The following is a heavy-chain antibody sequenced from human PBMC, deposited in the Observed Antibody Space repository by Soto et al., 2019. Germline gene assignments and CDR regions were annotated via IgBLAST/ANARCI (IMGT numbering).Heavy chain of an antibody. J-gene: IGHJ3*02. D-gene: IGHD3-22*01. Sequence: ASVKVSCKVSGYTLTELSMHWVRQAPGQGLEWMGGIIPIFGTANYAQKFQGRVTITADESTSTAYMELSSLRSEDTAVYYCARELRITMIVRAHAFDIWGQGTMVTVSS. CDR2: IIPIFGTA. CDR1: GYTLTELS. CDR3: ARELRITMIVRAHAFDI. V-gene: IGHV1-69*13.